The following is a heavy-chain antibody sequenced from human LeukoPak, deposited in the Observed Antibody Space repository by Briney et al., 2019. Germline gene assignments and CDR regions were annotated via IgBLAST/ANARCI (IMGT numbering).Heavy chain of an antibody. D-gene: IGHD2-2*01. CDR2: IKEDGSEK. CDR3: ASTAVVANDH. Sequence: QAGGSLRLSCVVSAFSISNYWMNWVRQGPGKGLEWVANIKEDGSEKYYVGSVKGRFTISRDNAKNSLFLQMNSLRVEDTAVYYCASTAVVANDHWGQGTRVTVSS. J-gene: IGHJ4*02. CDR1: AFSISNYW. V-gene: IGHV3-7*03.